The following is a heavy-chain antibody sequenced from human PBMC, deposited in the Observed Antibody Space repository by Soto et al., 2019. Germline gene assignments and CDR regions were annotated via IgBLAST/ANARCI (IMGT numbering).Heavy chain of an antibody. Sequence: PGGSLRLSCAASGFTFSSYAMSWVRQAPGKGLEWVSAISGSGGSTYYADSVKGRFTISRDNSKNTLYLQMNSLRAEDTAVYYCAKDPGAYCSSTSCYAGDYWGQGTLVTVSS. CDR3: AKDPGAYCSSTSCYAGDY. J-gene: IGHJ4*02. D-gene: IGHD2-2*01. CDR1: GFTFSSYA. V-gene: IGHV3-23*01. CDR2: ISGSGGST.